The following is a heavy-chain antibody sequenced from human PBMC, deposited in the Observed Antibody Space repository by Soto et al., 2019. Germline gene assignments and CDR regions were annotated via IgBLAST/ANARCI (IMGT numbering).Heavy chain of an antibody. CDR1: GFTFDVYA. CDR3: AKDISLRGWVYLVVEY. D-gene: IGHD6-13*01. V-gene: IGHV3-9*01. J-gene: IGHJ4*02. CDR2: INYNSGSV. Sequence: EVQLVESGGGWVQPGRSLRLSCAASGFTFDVYAMHWVRQAPGKGLAWFSGINYNSGSVGYADSVKGRFTISRDNAKNSLHLQMNSLRAEDTAVYYCAKDISLRGWVYLVVEYWGQGTLVTVAP.